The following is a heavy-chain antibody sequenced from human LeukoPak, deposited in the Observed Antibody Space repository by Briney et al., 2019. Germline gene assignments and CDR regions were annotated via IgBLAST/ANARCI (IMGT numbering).Heavy chain of an antibody. J-gene: IGHJ4*02. CDR1: GFTFSSYG. CDR2: ISYDGSNK. D-gene: IGHD1-26*01. CDR3: AKDGGGQWELPLGGY. V-gene: IGHV3-30*18. Sequence: GGSLRLSCAASGFTFSSYGMHWVRQAPGKGLEWVAVISYDGSNKYYADSVKGRFTISRDNSKNTLYLQMNSLRAEDTAVYYCAKDGGGQWELPLGGYWGQGTLVTVSS.